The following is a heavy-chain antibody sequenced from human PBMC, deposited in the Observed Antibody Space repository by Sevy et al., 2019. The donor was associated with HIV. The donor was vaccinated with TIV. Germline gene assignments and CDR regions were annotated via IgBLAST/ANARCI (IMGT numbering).Heavy chain of an antibody. J-gene: IGHJ4*02. CDR3: ARVKTVGAPFDY. V-gene: IGHV3-30-3*01. Sequence: GGSLRLSCAASGFTFSSYAMHWVRQAPGKGLEWVAVISYDGSNKYYADSAKGRFTISRDNSKNTLYLQMNSLRAEDTAVYYCARVKTVGAPFDYWGQGTLVTVSS. D-gene: IGHD1-26*01. CDR1: GFTFSSYA. CDR2: ISYDGSNK.